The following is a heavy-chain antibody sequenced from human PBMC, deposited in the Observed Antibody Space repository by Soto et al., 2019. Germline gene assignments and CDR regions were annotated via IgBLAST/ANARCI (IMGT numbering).Heavy chain of an antibody. Sequence: QLQLQESGPGLVKPSETLSLTCTVSGGSISSSSYYWGWIRQPPGKGLEWTGSIYYSGSTYYNPSLKSRVTISVDTSKNQFSLKLTSVTAADTAVYYCASLADWGSGSSWGQGTLVTVSS. D-gene: IGHD3-10*01. CDR2: IYYSGST. CDR1: GGSISSSSYY. V-gene: IGHV4-39*01. CDR3: ASLADWGSGSS. J-gene: IGHJ4*02.